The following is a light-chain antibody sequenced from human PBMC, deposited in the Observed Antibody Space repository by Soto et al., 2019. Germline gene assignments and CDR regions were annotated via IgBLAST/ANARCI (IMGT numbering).Light chain of an antibody. CDR2: APS. Sequence: EIVLTQTPLSLPATPGEPASISCRSSQSLLDTDDGSTYLDWYLQKPVQSPQPLIYAPSSRASGVPDRFSGSGSGTEFTLRISRVEPEDVGVYYCMQHTDFPITFGQGTRLEIK. V-gene: IGKV2-40*01. CDR1: QSLLDTDDGSTY. CDR3: MQHTDFPIT. J-gene: IGKJ5*01.